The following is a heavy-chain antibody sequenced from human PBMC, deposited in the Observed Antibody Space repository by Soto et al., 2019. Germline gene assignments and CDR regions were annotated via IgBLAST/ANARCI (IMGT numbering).Heavy chain of an antibody. Sequence: SGGTSSSFYIGWVRQAPGQRLALMGGIIPIFGTANYAQKFQGRVTITADKATSTAYMELSSLRSEDTAVYYCASCGYSGYDPALYYYHGMDVWGQATTVTGSS. CDR2: IIPIFGTA. V-gene: IGHV1-69*06. CDR3: ASCGYSGYDPALYYYHGMDV. D-gene: IGHD5-12*01. J-gene: IGHJ6*02. CDR1: GGTSSSFY.